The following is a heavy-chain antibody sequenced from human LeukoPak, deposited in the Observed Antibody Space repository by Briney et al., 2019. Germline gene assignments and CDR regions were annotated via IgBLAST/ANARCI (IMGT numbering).Heavy chain of an antibody. J-gene: IGHJ4*02. V-gene: IGHV5-51*01. CDR2: IYPGDSDT. D-gene: IGHD3-22*01. CDR1: GYSFTSYW. CDR3: ATRSSGYQYYFDY. Sequence: GESLKISCKGSGYSFTSYWIGWVRQMPGKGLEWMGIIYPGDSDTRYSPSFQGQVTISADKSISTAYLQWSSLKASDTAMFYCATRSSGYQYYFDYWGQGTLVTVSS.